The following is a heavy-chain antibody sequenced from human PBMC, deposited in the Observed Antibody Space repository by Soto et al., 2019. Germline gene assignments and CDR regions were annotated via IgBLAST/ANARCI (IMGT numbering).Heavy chain of an antibody. J-gene: IGHJ6*02. V-gene: IGHV1-18*01. CDR1: GYTFISYA. Sequence: ASVKVSCKASGYTFISYAISWVRQVPGQGLEWMGRVSPYSGNTDSAQKFQGRVTMTTDTSTNTAYMDLRNLRSDDTAVYFCAREFLNRTPWGSATAQFSYYGMDVWGQGTTVPV. D-gene: IGHD3-3*01. CDR3: AREFLNRTPWGSATAQFSYYGMDV. CDR2: VSPYSGNT.